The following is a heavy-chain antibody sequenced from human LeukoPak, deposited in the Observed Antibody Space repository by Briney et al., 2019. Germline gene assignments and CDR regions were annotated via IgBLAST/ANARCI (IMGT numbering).Heavy chain of an antibody. CDR1: GGSISSGGYS. Sequence: SETLSLTCTVSGGSISSGGYSWSWIRQPPGKGLEWIGEINHSGSTNYNPSLKSRVTISVDTSKNQFSLKLSSVTAADTAVYYCARRKIWYYDILTGYFNWFDPWGQGTLVTVSS. CDR3: ARRKIWYYDILTGYFNWFDP. D-gene: IGHD3-9*01. J-gene: IGHJ5*02. CDR2: INHSGST. V-gene: IGHV4-39*07.